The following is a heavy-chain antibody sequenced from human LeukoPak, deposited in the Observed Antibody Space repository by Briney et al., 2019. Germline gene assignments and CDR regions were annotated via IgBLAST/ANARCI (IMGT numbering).Heavy chain of an antibody. CDR1: GGSFSGYY. CDR3: ARDPYSGSYFGIRAFDI. CDR2: INHSGST. D-gene: IGHD1-26*01. Sequence: SETLSLTCAVYGGSFSGYYWSRIRQPPGKGLEWIGEINHSGSTNYNPSLKSRVTISVDTSKNQFSLKLSSVAAADTAVYYCARDPYSGSYFGIRAFDIWGQGTMVTVSS. J-gene: IGHJ3*02. V-gene: IGHV4-34*01.